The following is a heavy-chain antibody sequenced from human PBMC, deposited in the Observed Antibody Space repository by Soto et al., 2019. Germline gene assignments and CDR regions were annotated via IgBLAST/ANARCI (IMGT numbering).Heavy chain of an antibody. CDR2: IGTAGDT. CDR1: GFTFSSYD. J-gene: IGHJ6*02. Sequence: GGSLRLSCAASGFTFSSYDMHWVRQATGKGLEWVSAIGTAGDTYYPGSVKGRFTISRENAKNSLYLQMNSLRAEDTAVYYFEIGLRYFDWFPSWYYYYGMDVWGQGTTVTVSS. V-gene: IGHV3-13*01. CDR3: EIGLRYFDWFPSWYYYYGMDV. D-gene: IGHD3-9*01.